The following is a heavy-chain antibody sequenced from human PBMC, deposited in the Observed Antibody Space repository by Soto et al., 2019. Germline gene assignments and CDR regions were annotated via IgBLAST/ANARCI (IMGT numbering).Heavy chain of an antibody. D-gene: IGHD3-22*01. Sequence: QVQLQESGPGLVKPSQTLSLTCTVSGGSLSTGGYYWSWFRQHPGKGLEWIGYIAYTGSTFYNPPLQRRVVISVHTSKDQCSLRLSSVTAADTAVYFCARASFYHNIGYSPSFNYWGQGTLVTVST. CDR1: GGSLSTGGYY. V-gene: IGHV4-31*03. CDR2: IAYTGST. CDR3: ARASFYHNIGYSPSFNY. J-gene: IGHJ4*02.